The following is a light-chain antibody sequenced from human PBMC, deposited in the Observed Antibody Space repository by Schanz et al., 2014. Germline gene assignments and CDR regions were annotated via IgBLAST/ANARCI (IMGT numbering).Light chain of an antibody. CDR1: STDVGGYNY. V-gene: IGLV2-8*01. J-gene: IGLJ3*02. CDR2: DVS. Sequence: QSALTQPPSASGSPGQSVTISCTGTSTDVGGYNYVSWYQQHPGKAPKLMISDVSHRPSGVPNRFSGSKSGNTASLTISGLQAEDEADYYCNSYAGSNNWVFGGGTKLTVL. CDR3: NSYAGSNNWV.